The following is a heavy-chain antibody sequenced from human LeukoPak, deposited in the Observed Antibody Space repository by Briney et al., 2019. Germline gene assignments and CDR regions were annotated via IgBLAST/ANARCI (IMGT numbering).Heavy chain of an antibody. D-gene: IGHD3-10*01. CDR3: AKDQTYYYGSGSYALDY. J-gene: IGHJ4*02. CDR2: IKKDGSEK. CDR1: GFTFSSYG. Sequence: QPGGSLRLSCAASGFTFSSYGMSWVRQAPGKGLEWVANIKKDGSEKYYVDAVKGRFTISRDNAKTSLYLQMNSLRAEDTAVYYCAKDQTYYYGSGSYALDYWGQGTLVTVSS. V-gene: IGHV3-7*01.